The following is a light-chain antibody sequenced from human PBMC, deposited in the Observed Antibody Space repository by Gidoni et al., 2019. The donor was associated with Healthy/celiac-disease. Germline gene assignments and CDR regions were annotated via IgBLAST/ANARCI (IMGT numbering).Light chain of an antibody. CDR3: QQYNNWPPLT. V-gene: IGKV3-15*01. CDR1: QSVSSN. CDR2: GAA. Sequence: EIVMTQSPATLSVSPGERATLSCRASQSVSSNLAWYQQKHGQAPRLLIYGAATRATGIPARVSGSGSGTEFTLTISSLQSEDFAVYYCQQYNNWPPLTFGGXTKVEIK. J-gene: IGKJ4*01.